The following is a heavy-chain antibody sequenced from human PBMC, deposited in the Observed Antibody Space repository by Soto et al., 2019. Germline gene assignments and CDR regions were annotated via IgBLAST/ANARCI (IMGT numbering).Heavy chain of an antibody. D-gene: IGHD3-10*01. J-gene: IGHJ3*02. V-gene: IGHV3-74*03. CDR1: GFSFSSSW. CDR2: ISLDGTAT. CDR3: VSVRRLRGHAFDI. Sequence: EVQLVESGGGLVQPGGSLRLSCAASGFSFSSSWMHWVRQAPGKGLVWVSRISLDGTATTSADAVKGRFIISRDNAKNTLFLQMHNLRADDTARYYCVSVRRLRGHAFDIWGQGTFVSVSS.